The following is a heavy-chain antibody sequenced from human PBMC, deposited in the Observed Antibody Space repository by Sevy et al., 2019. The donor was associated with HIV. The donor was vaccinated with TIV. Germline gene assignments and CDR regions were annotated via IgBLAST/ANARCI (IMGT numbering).Heavy chain of an antibody. CDR3: ARSIAAFYLDY. J-gene: IGHJ4*02. CDR1: GYRFTNYW. CDR2: IYPGDSDT. Sequence: GESLKISCRGSGYRFTNYWIAWVRQMPGKGLEWMGMIYPGDSDTRYSPSFQGQVTISADKSVNTAYLQLSSLRASDTAMYYCARSIAAFYLDYWGLGTLVTVSS. V-gene: IGHV5-51*01. D-gene: IGHD6-13*01.